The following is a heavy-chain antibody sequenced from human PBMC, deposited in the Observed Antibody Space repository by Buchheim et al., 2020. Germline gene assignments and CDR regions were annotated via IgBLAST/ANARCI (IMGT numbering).Heavy chain of an antibody. V-gene: IGHV3-48*01. CDR2: ITSFSSTI. J-gene: IGHJ4*02. D-gene: IGHD1-26*01. CDR3: ARGLKVGTSHFDQ. CDR1: GLTFSDYS. Sequence: EVQLVESGGTSVKPGESLRLSCAASGLTFSDYSMNWVRQVPGKGLEWIAYITSFSSTIFYGDSVKGRFTISRDNARNSVYLQMDSLRAEDTGVYFCARGLKVGTSHFDQWGQGTL.